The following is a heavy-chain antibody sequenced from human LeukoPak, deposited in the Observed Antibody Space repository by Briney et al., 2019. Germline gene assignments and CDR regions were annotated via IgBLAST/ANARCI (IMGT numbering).Heavy chain of an antibody. D-gene: IGHD1-26*01. CDR1: GGSFSGYY. CDR2: INHSGST. Sequence: SETLSLTCAVYGGSFSGYYWSWIRQPPGKGLEWIGEINHSGSTNYNPSLKSRVTISVDTSKNQSSLKLSSVTAADTAVYYCARGGRARLDYWGQGTLVTVSS. V-gene: IGHV4-34*01. J-gene: IGHJ4*02. CDR3: ARGGRARLDY.